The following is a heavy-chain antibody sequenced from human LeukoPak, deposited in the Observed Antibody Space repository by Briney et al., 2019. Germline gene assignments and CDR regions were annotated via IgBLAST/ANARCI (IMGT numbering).Heavy chain of an antibody. CDR2: IYYTGST. V-gene: IGHV4-59*08. D-gene: IGHD6-19*01. J-gene: IGHJ4*02. Sequence: SETLSLTCTVSGGSISSYYWSWVRQPPGRGLEWIGYIYYTGSTNDNPSLKGRVTISVDTSKNHFSLKLSSVTAADTAVYYCARLRYSSGWLGYWGQGTLVTVSS. CDR3: ARLRYSSGWLGY. CDR1: GGSISSYY.